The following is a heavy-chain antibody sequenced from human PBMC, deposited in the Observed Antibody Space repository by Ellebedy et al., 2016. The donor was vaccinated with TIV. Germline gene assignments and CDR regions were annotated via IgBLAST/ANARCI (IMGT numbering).Heavy chain of an antibody. D-gene: IGHD1-26*01. CDR1: GFTFRSYD. J-gene: IGHJ1*01. V-gene: IGHV3-23*01. CDR3: AKDRRGSYYYFQH. CDR2: ISGSGGST. Sequence: GESLKISXAASGFTFRSYDMSWVRQAPGKGLEWVSAISGSGGSTYYADSVKGRFTISRDNSKNTLYLQMNSLRAEDTAVYYCAKDRRGSYYYFQHWGQGTLVTVSS.